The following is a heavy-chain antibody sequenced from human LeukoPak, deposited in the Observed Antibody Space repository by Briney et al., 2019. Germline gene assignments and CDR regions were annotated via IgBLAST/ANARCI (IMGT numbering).Heavy chain of an antibody. J-gene: IGHJ4*02. V-gene: IGHV3-48*03. CDR2: ISSSGGTT. CDR3: ARDFGIVDNRFDY. D-gene: IGHD5-12*01. CDR1: GFPFSSFE. Sequence: PGGSLRLSCAASGFPFSSFEMNGVRQAPGQGLEWVAYISSSGGTTYYADSVKGRFTISRDNAKNLVYLQMNSLRVEDTAVYYCARDFGIVDNRFDYWGQGALVTVSS.